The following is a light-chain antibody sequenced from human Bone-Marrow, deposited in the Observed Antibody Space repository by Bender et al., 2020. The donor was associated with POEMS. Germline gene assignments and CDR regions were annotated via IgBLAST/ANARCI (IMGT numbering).Light chain of an antibody. CDR1: NIGSKS. CDR2: DDN. CDR3: QAWDSNTEV. J-gene: IGLJ2*01. V-gene: IGLV3-21*02. Sequence: SYVLTQPPSVSVAPGQTARLTCGGNNIGSKSVYWYQQEPGQAPVLVVYDDNDRPSVIPERFSCSISENTATLTMTRVEAGDEADYHCQAWDSNTEVFGGGTKLTVL.